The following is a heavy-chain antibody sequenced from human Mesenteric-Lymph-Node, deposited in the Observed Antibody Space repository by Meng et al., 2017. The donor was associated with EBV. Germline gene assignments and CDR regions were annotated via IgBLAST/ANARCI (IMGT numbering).Heavy chain of an antibody. V-gene: IGHV1-2*04. CDR1: GYTFTGYY. CDR2: INPNSGDT. CDR3: ATLPAASTPHFSA. D-gene: IGHD2-2*01. Sequence: QVQLVQSGAEVKKPGASVKVSCKASGYTFTGYYLHWVRQAPGQGLEWRGWINPNSGDTNYAQKFQGWVTMTRDTSINTAYMELSSLRSDATAVYYCATLPAASTPHFSAWGQGTLVTVSS. J-gene: IGHJ4*02.